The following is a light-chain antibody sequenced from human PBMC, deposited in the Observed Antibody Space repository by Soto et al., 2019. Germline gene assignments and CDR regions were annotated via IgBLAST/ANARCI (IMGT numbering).Light chain of an antibody. J-gene: IGKJ1*01. CDR2: KTA. CDR1: QSISSW. Sequence: DIQMTQSPSTLSASVGDRVTITCRASQSISSWLAWYQQKPGEAPKLLIYKTATLETGVPSRFSGSGSGTEFTLTISSLQPDDSATYYCLQYYGSWTFGQGTKVEIK. CDR3: LQYYGSWT. V-gene: IGKV1-5*03.